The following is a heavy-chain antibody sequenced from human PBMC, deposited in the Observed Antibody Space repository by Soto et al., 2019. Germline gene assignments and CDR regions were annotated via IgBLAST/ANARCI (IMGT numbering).Heavy chain of an antibody. D-gene: IGHD3-22*01. CDR1: GCTFSSYA. J-gene: IGHJ4*02. Sequence: SVKVSCKASGCTFSSYAISWVRQAPGQGLEWMGGIIAIFGTANYAQKFQGRVTITADKSTSTAYMELSSLRSEDTAVYYCARGGSYDSSGYYSPFWYWGQGTLVTVSS. CDR3: ARGGSYDSSGYYSPFWY. V-gene: IGHV1-69*06. CDR2: IIAIFGTA.